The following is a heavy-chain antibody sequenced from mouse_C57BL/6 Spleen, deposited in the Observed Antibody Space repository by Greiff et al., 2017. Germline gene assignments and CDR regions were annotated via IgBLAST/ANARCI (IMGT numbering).Heavy chain of an antibody. CDR3: ARDGYDYYAMDY. CDR2: IDPSDSDT. CDR1: GYTFTSYW. D-gene: IGHD2-2*01. J-gene: IGHJ4*01. V-gene: IGHV1-52*01. Sequence: QVQLQQPGAELVRPGSSVKLSCKASGYTFTSYWMHWVKQRPIQGLEWIGNIDPSDSDTHYNQKFKDKATLTVDKSASTAYMQLSNLTSEDSAVYYCARDGYDYYAMDYWGQGTSVTVSS.